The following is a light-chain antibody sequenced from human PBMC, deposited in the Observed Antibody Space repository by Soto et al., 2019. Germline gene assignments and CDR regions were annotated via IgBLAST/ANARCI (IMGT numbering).Light chain of an antibody. CDR1: QSVSSNF. Sequence: EIVLTQSPGTLSLSPGERATLSCRASQSVSSNFLAWYQQKPGQAPRLLIYGASSRATGIPDRFSGSGSGTDFTLTISRLEPEDFVVYYCQQYGSSSWTFGQGTKVEIK. CDR3: QQYGSSSWT. J-gene: IGKJ1*01. V-gene: IGKV3-20*01. CDR2: GAS.